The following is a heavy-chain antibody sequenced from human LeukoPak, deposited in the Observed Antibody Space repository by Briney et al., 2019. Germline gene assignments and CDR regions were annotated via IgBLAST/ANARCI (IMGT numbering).Heavy chain of an antibody. CDR3: ARHVGPGMPVTTELSSYYYYHGMDV. Sequence: GESLKISCKSSGDSFTSYWFAWLRRMPGRGLQWMVVIYPGDCSTTYSPSFRGQVTISADKSITTAYLQWSSLEASDTAIYYCARHVGPGMPVTTELSSYYYYHGMDVWGKGTTVTVSS. CDR1: GDSFTSYW. D-gene: IGHD4-17*01. J-gene: IGHJ6*04. V-gene: IGHV5-51*01. CDR2: IYPGDCST.